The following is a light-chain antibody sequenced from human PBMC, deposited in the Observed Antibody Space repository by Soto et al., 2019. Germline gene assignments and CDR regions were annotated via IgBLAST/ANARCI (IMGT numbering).Light chain of an antibody. J-gene: IGKJ4*01. Sequence: EIVLTQSPATLSLSPGEIATLSCRASQSVSSYLAWYQQKPGQAPRLLIYDASNRATGIPARFSGSGSGTDFTLTISSLVPEDFAVYYCQQRSNWPPGLTFGGGTKVEIK. CDR3: QQRSNWPPGLT. CDR1: QSVSSY. V-gene: IGKV3-11*01. CDR2: DAS.